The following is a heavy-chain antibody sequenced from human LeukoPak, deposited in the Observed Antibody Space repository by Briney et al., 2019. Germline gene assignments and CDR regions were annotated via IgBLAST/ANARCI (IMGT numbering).Heavy chain of an antibody. D-gene: IGHD5-24*01. Sequence: PSETLSLTCTVSGGSISSSSYYWGWIRQPPGKGLEWIGSIYYSGSTYYNPSLKSRVTISVDTSKNQFSLKLSSVTAADTAVYYCARGGKPERDGYNYVFDYWGQGTLVTVSS. V-gene: IGHV4-39*07. CDR3: ARGGKPERDGYNYVFDY. J-gene: IGHJ4*02. CDR2: IYYSGST. CDR1: GGSISSSSYY.